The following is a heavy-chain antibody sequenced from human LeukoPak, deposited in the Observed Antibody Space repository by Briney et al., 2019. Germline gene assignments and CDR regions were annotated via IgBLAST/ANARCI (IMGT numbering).Heavy chain of an antibody. Sequence: SETLSLTCTVSSDSVSSSHWSWIRQPPGKGLEWIGDMYTSGSTNYNPSLKTRVTLSTDTSRNQLSLRLRSLTAADTAVYYCARLVFFDYISAVTEVSFYYMDAWGKGTTVIVSS. J-gene: IGHJ6*03. D-gene: IGHD6-25*01. CDR2: MYTSGST. CDR3: ARLVFFDYISAVTEVSFYYMDA. CDR1: SDSVSSSH. V-gene: IGHV4-4*09.